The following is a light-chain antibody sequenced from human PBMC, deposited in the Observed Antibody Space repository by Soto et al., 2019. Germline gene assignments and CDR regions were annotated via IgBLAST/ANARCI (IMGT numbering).Light chain of an antibody. CDR2: GNS. CDR1: SSNIGAGYD. CDR3: QPYDSSLSGWV. J-gene: IGLJ2*01. V-gene: IGLV1-40*01. Sequence: QSVLTQPPSVSGAPGQRVTISCTGSSSNIGAGYDVHWYQQLPGTAPKLLIYGNSNRPSGVPDRFSGSKSGTSASLAITGLQAEDEADYYCQPYDSSLSGWVFGGGPKVTVL.